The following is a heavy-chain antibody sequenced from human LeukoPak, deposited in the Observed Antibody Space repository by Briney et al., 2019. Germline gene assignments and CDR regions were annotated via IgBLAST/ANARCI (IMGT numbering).Heavy chain of an antibody. CDR3: ARVQSRSSSSRGPYYYGMDV. CDR1: GYTFTSYY. CDR2: INPSGGST. J-gene: IGHJ6*02. V-gene: IGHV1-46*01. D-gene: IGHD6-6*01. Sequence: EASMKVSCKASGYTFTSYYMHWVRQAPGQGLEWMGIINPSGGSTSYAQKFQGRVTMTRDTSTSTVYMELSSLRSEDTAVYYCARVQSRSSSSRGPYYYGMDVWGQGTTVTVSS.